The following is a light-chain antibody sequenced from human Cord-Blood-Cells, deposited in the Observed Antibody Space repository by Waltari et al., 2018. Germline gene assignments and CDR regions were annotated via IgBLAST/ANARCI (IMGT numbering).Light chain of an antibody. J-gene: IGLJ3*02. CDR3: CSYAGSYNWV. Sequence: QSALTQPRSVSGSPGQSVTISCTGTSSDGGGYNYFSWYQQPPGKAPKLMIYDVSKRPSGVPDRFSGSKSGNTASLTISGLQAEDEADYYCCSYAGSYNWVFGGGTKLTVL. V-gene: IGLV2-11*01. CDR1: SSDGGGYNY. CDR2: DVS.